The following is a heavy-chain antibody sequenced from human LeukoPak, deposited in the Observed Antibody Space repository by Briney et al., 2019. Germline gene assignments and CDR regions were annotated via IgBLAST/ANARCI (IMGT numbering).Heavy chain of an antibody. V-gene: IGHV4-34*01. CDR2: INHSGST. CDR3: ARGLRRIDY. Sequence: SETLSLTCAVYGGSFSGYYWSGIRQPPGKGLEGIGEINHSGSTNYNPSLKSRVTISVDTSKNQFSLKLSSVTAADTAVYYCARGLRRIDYWGQGTLVTVSS. J-gene: IGHJ4*02. CDR1: GGSFSGYY.